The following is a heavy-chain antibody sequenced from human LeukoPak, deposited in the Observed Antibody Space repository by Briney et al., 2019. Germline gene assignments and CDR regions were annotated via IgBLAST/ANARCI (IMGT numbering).Heavy chain of an antibody. J-gene: IGHJ4*02. D-gene: IGHD2-15*01. CDR3: ARLQDGLLHFDY. Sequence: SVKVSCKASGGTFSSYAISWVRQAPGQGLEWMGRFIPILGIANYAQKFQGRVTVTADKSTSTAYMELSSLRSEDTAVYYCARLQDGLLHFDYWGQGTLVTVSS. V-gene: IGHV1-69*04. CDR2: FIPILGIA. CDR1: GGTFSSYA.